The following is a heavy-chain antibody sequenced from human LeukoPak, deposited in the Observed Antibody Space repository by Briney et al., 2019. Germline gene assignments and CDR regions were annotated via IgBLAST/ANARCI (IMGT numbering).Heavy chain of an antibody. CDR3: ARDKTIVVSKGHTSYMDV. Sequence: GGSLRLSCAASGFTFNSYGMHWVRQAPGKGLEWVAFIRYDGRIKYYADSVKGRFTISRDNSKNTLYLQMNSLRAEDTALYHCARDKTIVVSKGHTSYMDVWGKGTTVTISS. CDR2: IRYDGRIK. CDR1: GFTFNSYG. D-gene: IGHD3-22*01. J-gene: IGHJ6*03. V-gene: IGHV3-30*02.